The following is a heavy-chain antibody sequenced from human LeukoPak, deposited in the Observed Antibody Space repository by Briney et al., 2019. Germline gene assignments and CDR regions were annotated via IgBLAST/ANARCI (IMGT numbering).Heavy chain of an antibody. V-gene: IGHV1-2*02. Sequence: ASVKVSCKASGYSFTAFYIHWVRQAPGQGLEWMGWIHPRSGETNYAYKFRGRVTMTRDTSTSTTYMDLGSLGSDDTAVYYCARDGEYGTGSYYRGCFDYWGQGTLVTVSS. CDR2: IHPRSGET. CDR3: ARDGEYGTGSYYRGCFDY. D-gene: IGHD3-10*01. J-gene: IGHJ4*02. CDR1: GYSFTAFY.